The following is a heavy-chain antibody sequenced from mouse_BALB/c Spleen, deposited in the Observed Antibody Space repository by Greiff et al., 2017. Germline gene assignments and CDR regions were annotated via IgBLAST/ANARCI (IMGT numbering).Heavy chain of an antibody. V-gene: IGHV7-3*02. J-gene: IGHJ4*01. Sequence: EVQRVESGGGLVQPGGSLRLSCATSGFTFTDYYMSWVRQPPGKALEWLGFIRNKANGYTTEYSASVKGRFTISRDNSQSILYLQMNTLRAEDGATYDCARGRGGLPLLGAMDYWGQGTSVTVSS. CDR1: GFTFTDYY. CDR3: ARGRGGLPLLGAMDY. CDR2: IRNKANGYTT. D-gene: IGHD5-5*01.